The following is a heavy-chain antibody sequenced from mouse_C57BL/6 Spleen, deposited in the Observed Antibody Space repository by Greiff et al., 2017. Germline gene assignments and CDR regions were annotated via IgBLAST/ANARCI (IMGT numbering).Heavy chain of an antibody. CDR2: ISYDGSN. Sequence: EVKLQESGPGLVKPSQSLSLTCSVTGYSITSGYYWNWIRQFPGNKLEWMGYISYDGSNNYNPSLKNRISITRDTSKNQFFLKLNSVTTEDTATYYCARDLGDGFYFDYWGQGTTLTVSS. CDR1: GYSITSGYY. V-gene: IGHV3-6*01. D-gene: IGHD3-1*01. CDR3: ARDLGDGFYFDY. J-gene: IGHJ2*01.